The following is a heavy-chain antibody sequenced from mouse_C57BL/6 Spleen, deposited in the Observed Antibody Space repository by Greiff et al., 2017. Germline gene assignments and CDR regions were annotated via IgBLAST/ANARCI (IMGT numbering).Heavy chain of an antibody. D-gene: IGHD1-1*01. V-gene: IGHV1-9*01. J-gene: IGHJ2*01. CDR1: GYTFTGYW. CDR2: ILPGSGST. Sequence: QVQLQQPGAELMKPGASVKLSCKATGYTFTGYWIEWVKQRPGHGLEWIGEILPGSGSTNYNEKFKGKATFTADTSSNTAYMQLSSLTTEDSAIFYCARWGYYYGSRGVDYWGQGTTLTVSS. CDR3: ARWGYYYGSRGVDY.